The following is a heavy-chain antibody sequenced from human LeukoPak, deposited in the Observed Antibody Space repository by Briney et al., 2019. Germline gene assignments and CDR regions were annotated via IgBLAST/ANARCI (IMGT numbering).Heavy chain of an antibody. V-gene: IGHV4-38-2*02. D-gene: IGHD3-22*01. CDR2: ISHSGSA. CDR1: GYSISSRYY. Sequence: KASETLSLTCTVSGYSISSRYYWGWIRQPPGKGLEWIGTISHSGSAYYNPSLNSRVTISVDTSKNQFSLNLSSVTAADTALYYCARGKYYDSSGYNFDYWGQGTLVTVSS. CDR3: ARGKYYDSSGYNFDY. J-gene: IGHJ4*02.